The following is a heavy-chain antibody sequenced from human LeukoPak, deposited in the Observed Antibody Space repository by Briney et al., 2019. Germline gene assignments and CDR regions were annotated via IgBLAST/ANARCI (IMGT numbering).Heavy chain of an antibody. Sequence: ASETLSLTCTVSGGSISSSSYYWSWIRQPAGKGLEWTGRISSSGSTNYNPSLKSRVTISVDTSKNQFPLKLSSVTAADTAVYFCARGPYSYDSSGAFDIWGQGTMVTVSS. V-gene: IGHV4-61*02. CDR2: ISSSGST. J-gene: IGHJ3*02. CDR1: GGSISSSSYY. CDR3: ARGPYSYDSSGAFDI. D-gene: IGHD3-22*01.